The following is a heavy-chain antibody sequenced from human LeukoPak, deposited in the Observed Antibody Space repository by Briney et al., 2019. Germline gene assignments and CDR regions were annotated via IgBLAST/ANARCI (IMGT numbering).Heavy chain of an antibody. CDR1: GASISGSSYY. CDR2: VYYNGNT. D-gene: IGHD1-1*01. CDR3: ARLWRAAIDY. V-gene: IGHV4-39*01. J-gene: IGHJ4*02. Sequence: SQTLSLTCTVSGASISGSSYYWGYFRHPPGKGLEWIGSVYYNGNTYYNPSLKSRATISADTSKNQFSLKLTSVTAADTAVYYCARLWRAAIDYGGQGTLVTVSS.